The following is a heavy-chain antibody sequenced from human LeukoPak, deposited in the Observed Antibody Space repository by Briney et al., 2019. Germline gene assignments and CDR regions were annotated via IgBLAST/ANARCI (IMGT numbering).Heavy chain of an antibody. CDR3: ARVNGDALVGNWFDP. CDR1: GPAFTSYD. D-gene: IGHD4-17*01. CDR2: IIPNFGTA. Sequence: ASEKVSCKASGPAFTSYDTSWVRHPHRQGLDRVRGIIPNFGTANYAQKFQGRDTITTDDSTSTAYMDPRSLRSEDTAVYYCARVNGDALVGNWFDPWGQGTLVPVSS. J-gene: IGHJ5*02. V-gene: IGHV1-69*05.